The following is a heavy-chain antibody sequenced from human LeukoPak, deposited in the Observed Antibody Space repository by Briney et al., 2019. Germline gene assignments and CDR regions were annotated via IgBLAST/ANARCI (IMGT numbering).Heavy chain of an antibody. CDR1: GDSISSGSYY. V-gene: IGHV4-61*02. CDR3: ARGDVNYYDSSGYYYY. J-gene: IGHJ4*02. Sequence: SQTLSLTCAVSGDSISSGSYYWSWIRQPAGEGLEWIGRIYSSGRTHYSPSLKSRVTISVDTSRNQFSLKLSSVTAADTAVYYCARGDVNYYDSSGYYYYWGQGTLVTVSS. D-gene: IGHD3-22*01. CDR2: IYSSGRT.